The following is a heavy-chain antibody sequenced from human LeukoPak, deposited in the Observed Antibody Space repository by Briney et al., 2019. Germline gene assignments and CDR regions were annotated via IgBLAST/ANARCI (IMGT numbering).Heavy chain of an antibody. D-gene: IGHD2-21*01. CDR1: GYTFTTYW. CDR2: INPNDGST. J-gene: IGHJ3*01. CDR3: ARDDEDNRKRYGDGGFDF. Sequence: ASVKVSCKASGYTFTTYWIQWVRQAPGQGLEWVALINPNDGSTTYAHKFQGRVTMTRDTSTSTVYMDLSSLRSEDTAVYYCARDDEDNRKRYGDGGFDFWGQGTMVTVSS. V-gene: IGHV1-46*01.